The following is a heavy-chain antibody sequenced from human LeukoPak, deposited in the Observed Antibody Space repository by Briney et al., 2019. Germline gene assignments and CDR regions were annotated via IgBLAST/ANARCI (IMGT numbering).Heavy chain of an antibody. V-gene: IGHV3-15*01. CDR3: AKEQFPFCTNGICYSRGSALDS. CDR2: IKSNTDGGTV. CDR1: GFSFTNAW. J-gene: IGHJ3*02. D-gene: IGHD2-8*01. Sequence: GGSLRLSCAASGFSFTNAWMSWVRQAPGKGLEWVGRIKSNTDGGTVDYAAPVKDRVTISRDDSKNTLYLQMNSLKTEDTAVYYCAKEQFPFCTNGICYSRGSALDSWGQGTMVTVSS.